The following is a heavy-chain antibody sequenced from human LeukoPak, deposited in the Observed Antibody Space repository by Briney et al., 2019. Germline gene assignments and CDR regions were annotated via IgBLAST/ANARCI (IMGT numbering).Heavy chain of an antibody. Sequence: KPSETLSLTCTVSGGSISSYYWSWIRQPPGKGLEWIGYIYYSGSTNYNPSLKSRVTISVDTSKNQFSLKLSSVTAADTAVYYCARDKGRGYSYGNFDYWGQGTLATVSS. CDR1: GGSISSYY. J-gene: IGHJ4*02. CDR2: IYYSGST. D-gene: IGHD5-18*01. CDR3: ARDKGRGYSYGNFDY. V-gene: IGHV4-59*01.